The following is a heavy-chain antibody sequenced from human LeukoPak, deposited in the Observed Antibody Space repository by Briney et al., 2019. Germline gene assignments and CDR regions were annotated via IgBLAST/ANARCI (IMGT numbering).Heavy chain of an antibody. CDR2: ISGSSSHI. J-gene: IGHJ4*02. CDR3: ANLGYCSGGECYGPSGY. Sequence: PGGSLRLSCEASGFTFSDYYLGWIRQAPGKGLEWISYISGSSSHINYADSVKGRFTISRDNAKKSVYLQMDSLRVEDTAVYYCANLGYCSGGECYGPSGYWGQGTLVTVSS. CDR1: GFTFSDYY. D-gene: IGHD2-15*01. V-gene: IGHV3-11*06.